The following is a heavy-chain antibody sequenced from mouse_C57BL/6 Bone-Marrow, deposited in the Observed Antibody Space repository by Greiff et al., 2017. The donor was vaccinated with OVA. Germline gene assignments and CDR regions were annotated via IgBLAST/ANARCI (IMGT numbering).Heavy chain of an antibody. CDR1: GFNIKDDY. CDR3: STSPYDYDDVFAY. D-gene: IGHD2-4*01. V-gene: IGHV14-4*01. J-gene: IGHJ3*01. CDR2: IDTENGDT. Sequence: EVQLQQSGAELVRPGASVKLSCTASGFNIKDDYMHWVKQRPEQGLEWIGWIDTENGDTEYASKFQGKATITADTSSNTAYLQLSSLTSEDTAVYYCSTSPYDYDDVFAYWGQGTLVTVSA.